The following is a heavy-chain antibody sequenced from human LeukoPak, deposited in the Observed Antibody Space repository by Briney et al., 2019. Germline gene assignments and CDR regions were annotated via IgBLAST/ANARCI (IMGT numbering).Heavy chain of an antibody. CDR3: AKDPTMIVVVIPDY. J-gene: IGHJ4*02. Sequence: GGSLRLSCAASGFALSSYTMTWIRQAPGKGLEWVAALSDGGIINYADAVRGRFTISRDNSKNTLYLQMNSLRAEDTAVYYCAKDPTMIVVVIPDYWGQGTLVTVSS. CDR1: GFALSSYT. D-gene: IGHD3-22*01. V-gene: IGHV3-23*01. CDR2: LSDGGII.